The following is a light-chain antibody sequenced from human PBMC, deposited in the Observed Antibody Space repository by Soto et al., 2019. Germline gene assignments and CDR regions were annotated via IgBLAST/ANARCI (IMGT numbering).Light chain of an antibody. CDR3: QQYNSPIT. J-gene: IGKJ3*01. CDR2: DAS. V-gene: IGKV1-5*01. CDR1: QSISSW. Sequence: DIQMTQSPSTLSASVGDRVTITCRASQSISSWLAWYQQKPGKAPKLLIYDASSLESGVPSRFSGSGSGTEFNLTISSLQPDDFSTYYCQQYNSPITFGPGTKVDIK.